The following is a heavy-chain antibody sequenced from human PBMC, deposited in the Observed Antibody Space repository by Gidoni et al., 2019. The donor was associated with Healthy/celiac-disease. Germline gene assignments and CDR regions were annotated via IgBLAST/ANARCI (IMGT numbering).Heavy chain of an antibody. CDR1: GFTFSSYG. V-gene: IGHV3-30*18. J-gene: IGHJ4*02. CDR2: ISYDGSNK. D-gene: IGHD2-15*01. Sequence: QVQLVESGGGVVQPGRSLRLPCAASGFTFSSYGMHWVRQAPGKGLEWVAVISYDGSNKYYADSVKGRFTISRDNSKNTLYLQMNSLRAEDTAVYYCAKDGICSGGSCAYYFDYWGQGTLVTVSS. CDR3: AKDGICSGGSCAYYFDY.